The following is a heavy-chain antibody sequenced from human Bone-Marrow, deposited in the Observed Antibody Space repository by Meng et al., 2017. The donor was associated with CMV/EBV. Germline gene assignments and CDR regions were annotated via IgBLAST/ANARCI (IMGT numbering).Heavy chain of an antibody. CDR1: GGSISSGGYY. D-gene: IGHD3-3*01. CDR2: IYYSGST. Sequence: LRLFCTVSGGSISSGGYYWSCIRQHPGKGLEWIGYIYYSGSTYYNPSLKSRVTISVDTSKNQYSLKLSSVTAADTAVYYCARGRLTKPGVPFMDFWGQGTTVTVSS. CDR3: ARGRLTKPGVPFMDF. J-gene: IGHJ6*02. V-gene: IGHV4-31*03.